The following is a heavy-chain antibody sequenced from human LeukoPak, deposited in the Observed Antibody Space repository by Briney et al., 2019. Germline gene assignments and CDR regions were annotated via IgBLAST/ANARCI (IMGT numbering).Heavy chain of an antibody. CDR2: INPNSGGT. V-gene: IGHV1-2*02. J-gene: IGHJ4*02. D-gene: IGHD3-22*01. CDR1: GYTFTGYY. Sequence: ASVMVSCKASGYTFTGYYMHWVRQAPGQGLEWMGWINPNSGGTNYAQKFQGRVTMTRDTSISTAYMELSRLRSDDTAVYYCARDLYYYDSTQTPWGQGTLVTVSS. CDR3: ARDLYYYDSTQTP.